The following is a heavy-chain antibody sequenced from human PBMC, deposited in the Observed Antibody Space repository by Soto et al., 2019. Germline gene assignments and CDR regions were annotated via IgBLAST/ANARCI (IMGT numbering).Heavy chain of an antibody. D-gene: IGHD4-17*01. CDR3: ARRYGASFDY. CDR2: IYYSGST. CDR1: GGSIRDYY. J-gene: IGHJ4*02. V-gene: IGHV4-59*01. Sequence: PSETLSLTCTVSGGSIRDYYWGWIRQSPGKGLEWIGYIYYSGSTNYNPSLKSRVTISVDTSKNQFSLKLSSVTAADTAVYYCARRYGASFDYWGQGTLVTVSS.